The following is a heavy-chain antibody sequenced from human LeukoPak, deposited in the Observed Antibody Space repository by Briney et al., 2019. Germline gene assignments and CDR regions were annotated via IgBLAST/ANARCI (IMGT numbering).Heavy chain of an antibody. CDR2: INHSGST. D-gene: IGHD3-10*01. CDR1: GGSFSGYY. Sequence: PSETLSLTCAVYGGSFSGYYWSWIRQPPGKGLEWIGEINHSGSTNYNPSLKSRVTISVDTSKNQFSLKLSSVTAADTAVYYCARGTRGVIITVPFDYWGQGTLVTLSS. J-gene: IGHJ4*02. V-gene: IGHV4-34*01. CDR3: ARGTRGVIITVPFDY.